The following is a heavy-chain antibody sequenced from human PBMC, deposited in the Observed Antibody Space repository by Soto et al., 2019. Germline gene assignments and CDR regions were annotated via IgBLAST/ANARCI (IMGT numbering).Heavy chain of an antibody. CDR3: ASEVRRDGYNYPIMFDY. Sequence: SETLSLTCTVSGGSISSGGYYWSWIRQHPGKGLEWIGYIYYSGSTYYNPSLKSRVTISVDTSKNQFSLKLSSVTAADTAVYYCASEVRRDGYNYPIMFDYRGQGTSVTVSS. V-gene: IGHV4-31*03. CDR1: GGSISSGGYY. D-gene: IGHD5-12*01. J-gene: IGHJ4*02. CDR2: IYYSGST.